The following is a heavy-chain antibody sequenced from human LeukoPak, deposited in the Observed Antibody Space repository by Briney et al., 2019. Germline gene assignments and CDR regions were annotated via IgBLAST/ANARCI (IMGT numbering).Heavy chain of an antibody. CDR2: NNPDGSST. CDR1: GLTLGTYW. D-gene: IGHD3-22*01. Sequence: TGGSRRFSCAAPGLTLGTYWLHWGRRGPGKGLVWVSRNNPDGSSTTYADSVKGRFTISRDNAKNTLYLQMSSLRAEDTAVYYCARGRYYYDPLDYWGQGTLVTVSS. V-gene: IGHV3-74*01. CDR3: ARGRYYYDPLDY. J-gene: IGHJ4*02.